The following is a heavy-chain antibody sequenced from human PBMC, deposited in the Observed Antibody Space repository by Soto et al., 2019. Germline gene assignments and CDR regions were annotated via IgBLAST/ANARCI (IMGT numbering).Heavy chain of an antibody. Sequence: QVQLVQSGAEVKKPGSSVKVSCKASGGTFSSYTISRVRQAPGQGLEWMGRIIPILGIANYAQKFQGRGTITADKSTSTAYMELSSLRSEDTAVYYSARGYQYYYDSSGYYWGQVTLVTVSS. CDR3: ARGYQYYYDSSGYY. CDR2: IIPILGIA. V-gene: IGHV1-69*02. CDR1: GGTFSSYT. J-gene: IGHJ4*02. D-gene: IGHD3-22*01.